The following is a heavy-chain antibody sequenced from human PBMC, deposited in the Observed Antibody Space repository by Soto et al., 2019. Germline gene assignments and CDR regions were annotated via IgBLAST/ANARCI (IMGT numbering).Heavy chain of an antibody. CDR2: IKSKTDGGTT. Sequence: GGSLRLSCAASGFTFSNAWMNWVRQAPGKGLEWVGRIKSKTDGGTTDYAAPVKGRFTISRDDSKNTLYLQMNSLKTEDTAVYYCTTGGFGVLPYYYYGMDVWGQGTTITVSS. CDR3: TTGGFGVLPYYYYGMDV. D-gene: IGHD2-8*01. J-gene: IGHJ6*02. CDR1: GFTFSNAW. V-gene: IGHV3-15*07.